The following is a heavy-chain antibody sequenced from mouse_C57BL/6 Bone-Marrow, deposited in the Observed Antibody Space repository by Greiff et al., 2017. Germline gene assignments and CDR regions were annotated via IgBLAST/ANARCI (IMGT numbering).Heavy chain of an antibody. CDR1: GYTFTNYW. D-gene: IGHD4-1*01. Sequence: QVQLQQSGAELVRPGTSVKMSCKASGYTFTNYWIGWAKQRPGHGLEWIGDIYPGGGYTNYNEKFKGQATLTADKSSSTAYMQFSSLTSEDSAIYYCARLGTGTYAMDYWGQGTSVTVSS. CDR3: ARLGTGTYAMDY. V-gene: IGHV1-63*01. J-gene: IGHJ4*01. CDR2: IYPGGGYT.